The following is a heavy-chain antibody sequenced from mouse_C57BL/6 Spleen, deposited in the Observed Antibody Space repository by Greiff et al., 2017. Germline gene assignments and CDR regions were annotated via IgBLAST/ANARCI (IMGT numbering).Heavy chain of an antibody. V-gene: IGHV1-26*01. CDR3: ADGSSYYAMDY. CDR2: INPNNGGT. J-gene: IGHJ4*01. CDR1: GYTFTYYY. Sequence: VQLQQSGPELVLPGASVKISCKASGYTFTYYYMNWVKQSHGKSLEWIGDINPNNGGTSYNQKFKGKATLTVDKSSSTAYMELRSLTSEDSAVYYCADGSSYYAMDYWGQGALVTVS. D-gene: IGHD1-1*01.